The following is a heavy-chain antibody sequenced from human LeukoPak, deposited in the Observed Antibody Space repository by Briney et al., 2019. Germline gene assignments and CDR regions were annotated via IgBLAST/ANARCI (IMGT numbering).Heavy chain of an antibody. CDR3: ARHRVVMRKRIEYYFDY. V-gene: IGHV4-59*08. Sequence: SETLSLTCTVSGGSISSYYWSWIRQPPGKGLEWIGYIYYSGSTNYNPSLKSRVTISVDTSKNQFSLKLSSVTAADMAVYYCARHRVVMRKRIEYYFDYWGQGTLVTVSS. CDR1: GGSISSYY. CDR2: IYYSGST. D-gene: IGHD2-8*01. J-gene: IGHJ4*02.